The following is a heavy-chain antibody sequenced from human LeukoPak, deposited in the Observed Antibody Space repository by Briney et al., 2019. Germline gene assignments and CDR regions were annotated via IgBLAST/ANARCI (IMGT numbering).Heavy chain of an antibody. V-gene: IGHV4-38-2*02. CDR3: ARVNTVMATFDY. D-gene: IGHD4-11*01. Sequence: PSETLSLTCTVSGYSISSAYYGGWIRQPPGKGLEWIATISHSGSTYCNPSLKSRVTISADTSQNQHSLKLSSVTAADTAVYYCARVNTVMATFDYWGQGTPVTVSS. CDR2: ISHSGST. CDR1: GYSISSAYY. J-gene: IGHJ4*02.